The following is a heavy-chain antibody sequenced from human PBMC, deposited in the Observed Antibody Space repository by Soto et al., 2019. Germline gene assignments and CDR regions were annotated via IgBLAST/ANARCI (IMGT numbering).Heavy chain of an antibody. Sequence: QVQLQQWGAGLLKPSETLSLTCAVYGGSFSGYYWSWIRQPPGKGLEWIGEINHSGSTNYNPSLKSRVTISVDTSKTQFSLKLSSVTAADTAVYYCARRRYGDYGKRVFDYWGQGTLVTVSS. D-gene: IGHD4-17*01. V-gene: IGHV4-34*01. J-gene: IGHJ4*02. CDR2: INHSGST. CDR1: GGSFSGYY. CDR3: ARRRYGDYGKRVFDY.